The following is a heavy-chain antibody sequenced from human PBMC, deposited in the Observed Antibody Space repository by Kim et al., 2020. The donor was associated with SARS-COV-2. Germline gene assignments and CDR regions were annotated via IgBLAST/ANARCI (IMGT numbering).Heavy chain of an antibody. J-gene: IGHJ6*02. CDR3: ARGKGYCGGDCYSGMDV. Sequence: FQGRVTITADKSTSTAYMELSSLRSEDTAVYYCARGKGYCGGDCYSGMDVWGQGTTVTVSS. D-gene: IGHD2-21*01. V-gene: IGHV1-69*04.